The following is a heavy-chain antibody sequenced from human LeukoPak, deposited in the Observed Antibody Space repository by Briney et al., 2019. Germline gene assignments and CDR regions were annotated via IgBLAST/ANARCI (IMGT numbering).Heavy chain of an antibody. D-gene: IGHD1-26*01. Sequence: SVKVSCKASGGTFSSYAISWVRQAPGQGLEWMGGIIPIFGTANYAQKFQGRVTITADESTSTAYMELSSLRSEDTAVYYCARGSVGNRGYYYYYYMDVWGKGTTVTVSS. V-gene: IGHV1-69*13. CDR3: ARGSVGNRGYYYYYYMDV. CDR2: IIPIFGTA. J-gene: IGHJ6*03. CDR1: GGTFSSYA.